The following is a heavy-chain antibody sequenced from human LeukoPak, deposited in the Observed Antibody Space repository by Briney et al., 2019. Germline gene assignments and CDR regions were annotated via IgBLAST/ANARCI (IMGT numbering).Heavy chain of an antibody. Sequence: GSVKVSCKASGYTFPCYYMHWVRQAPGQGLEWMGWINPNSGGTNYAQKFQGRVTMTRDTSISTAYMELGRLRSDDTAVYYCARDNNWFDPWGQGTLVTVSS. J-gene: IGHJ5*02. CDR1: GYTFPCYY. CDR2: INPNSGGT. CDR3: ARDNNWFDP. V-gene: IGHV1-2*02.